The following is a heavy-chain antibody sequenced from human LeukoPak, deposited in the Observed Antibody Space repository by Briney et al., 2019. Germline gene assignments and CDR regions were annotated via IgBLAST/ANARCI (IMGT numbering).Heavy chain of an antibody. D-gene: IGHD1-26*01. CDR3: VGQKPGLRPFYI. J-gene: IGHJ3*02. V-gene: IGHV6-1*01. CDR2: TYYNSKWYN. CDR1: WDSLSSNNAA. Sequence: SQTLSVTCAIAWDSLSSNNAAWNWLRQSPSRGLEWLGRTYYNSKWYNDYAVSVKSRITIYPDTSKNQFSLQLNSVTPEDTAGYYCVGQKPGLRPFYIWGQGTMVTVSS.